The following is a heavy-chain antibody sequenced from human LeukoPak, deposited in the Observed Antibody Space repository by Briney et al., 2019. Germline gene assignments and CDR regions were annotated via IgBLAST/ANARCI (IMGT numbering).Heavy chain of an antibody. J-gene: IGHJ4*02. V-gene: IGHV3-74*01. Sequence: GGSLRLSCAASGFTFSTYWMHWVRQAPGKGLVWVSRINSDESSTTYADPVKGRFTISRDNAKNTLYLQMNSLRAEDTAVYYCAKSRRAYCSGGSCFGLWDYWGQGTLVTVSS. CDR1: GFTFSTYW. CDR2: INSDESST. CDR3: AKSRRAYCSGGSCFGLWDY. D-gene: IGHD2-15*01.